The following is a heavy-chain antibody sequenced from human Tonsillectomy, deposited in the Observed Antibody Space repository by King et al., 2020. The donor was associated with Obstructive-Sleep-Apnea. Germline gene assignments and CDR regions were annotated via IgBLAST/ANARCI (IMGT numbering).Heavy chain of an antibody. CDR2: ISGSGGIT. V-gene: IGHV3-23*04. Sequence: EVQLVESGGGLVQPGGSLRLSCAASGFTFSTYAMSWVRQAPGKGLEWVSAISGSGGITFYADSVKGRFTISRDNSKKTLYVQMNSLRAEDTAVYYCAKGTINWYDDDPDNWYFDLWGRGTLVTVSS. J-gene: IGHJ2*01. CDR3: AKGTINWYDDDPDNWYFDL. D-gene: IGHD1-1*01. CDR1: GFTFSTYA.